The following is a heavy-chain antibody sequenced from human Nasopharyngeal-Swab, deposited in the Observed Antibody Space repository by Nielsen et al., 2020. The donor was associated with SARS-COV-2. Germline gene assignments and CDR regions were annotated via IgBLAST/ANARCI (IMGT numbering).Heavy chain of an antibody. J-gene: IGHJ6*03. V-gene: IGHV4-61*02. CDR1: GGSISSGSYY. CDR2: IYTNGST. CDR3: ARGLRGVTTYYYYYYMDV. D-gene: IGHD4-17*01. Sequence: SETLSFTCTVSGGSISSGSYYWSWIRQPAGKGLEWIGRIYTNGSTNYNPSLKSRVTISVDTSKNQFSLKLSSVTAADTAVYYCARGLRGVTTYYYYYYMDVWGKGTTVTVSS.